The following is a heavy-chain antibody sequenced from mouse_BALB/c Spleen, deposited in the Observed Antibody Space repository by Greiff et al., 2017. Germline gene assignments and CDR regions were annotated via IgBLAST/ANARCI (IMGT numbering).Heavy chain of an antibody. CDR1: GYTFTSYT. J-gene: IGHJ4*01. V-gene: IGHV1-4*02. CDR2: INPSSGYT. D-gene: IGHD2-10*02. CDR3: ARWYGNYGYAMDY. Sequence: QVQLKESAAELARPGASVKMSCKASGYTFTSYTMHWVKQRPGQGLEWIGYINPSSGYTEYNQKFKDKTTLTADKSSSTAYMQLSSLTSEDSAVYYCARWYGNYGYAMDYWGQGTSVTVSS.